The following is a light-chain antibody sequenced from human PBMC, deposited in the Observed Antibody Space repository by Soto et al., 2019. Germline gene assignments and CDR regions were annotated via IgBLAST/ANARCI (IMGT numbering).Light chain of an antibody. CDR1: NSDVGNYNY. V-gene: IGLV2-11*01. CDR2: DVS. Sequence: QSAPTQPRSVSGSPGQSVAISCTGTNSDVGNYNYVSWYQQYPGKAPKLMIFDVSKRPSGVPDRFSGSKSGNTASLTISGLQAEDEADYYCCSYAGTYTYVFGSGTKVTVL. J-gene: IGLJ1*01. CDR3: CSYAGTYTYV.